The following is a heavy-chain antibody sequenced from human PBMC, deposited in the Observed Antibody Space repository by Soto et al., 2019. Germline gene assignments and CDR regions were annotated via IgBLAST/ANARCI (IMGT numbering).Heavy chain of an antibody. J-gene: IGHJ6*02. CDR3: ARDSNDYSNYRIPMDV. CDR2: IIPIFGTA. Sequence: SVKVSCKASGGTFSSYAISWVRQAPGQGLEWMGGIIPIFGTANYAQKFQGRVTITADKSTSTAYMELSSLRSEDTAVYYCARDSNDYSNYRIPMDVWGQGTTVTVSS. D-gene: IGHD4-4*01. V-gene: IGHV1-69*06. CDR1: GGTFSSYA.